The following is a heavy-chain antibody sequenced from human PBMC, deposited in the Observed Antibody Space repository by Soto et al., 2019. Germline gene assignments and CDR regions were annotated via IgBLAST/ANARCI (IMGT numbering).Heavy chain of an antibody. CDR1: GASISGYY. CDR3: VRDGTKALRDWFDP. Sequence: QVQLQESGPGLVKPSETLSLTCTVSGASISGYYWSCIRKSAGKGLEWIGRIYATGTTDYNHSLNSRVMMSVDTSKKQVSLRLRAVTAADTGVYYCVRDGTKALRDWFDPWGKGISVTVSS. V-gene: IGHV4-4*07. CDR2: IYATGTT. D-gene: IGHD1-1*01. J-gene: IGHJ5*02.